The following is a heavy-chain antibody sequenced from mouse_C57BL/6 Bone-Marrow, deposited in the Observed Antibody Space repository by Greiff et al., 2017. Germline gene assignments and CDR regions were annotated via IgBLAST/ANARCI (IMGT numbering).Heavy chain of an antibody. Sequence: LQESGAELARPGASVKMSCKASGYTFTSYTMHWVKQRPGQGLEWIGYINPSSGYTKYNQKFKDKATLTADKSSSTAYMQLSSLTSEDSAVYYCARTTTVVPYYFDYWGQGTTLTVSS. CDR3: ARTTTVVPYYFDY. J-gene: IGHJ2*01. V-gene: IGHV1-4*01. D-gene: IGHD1-1*01. CDR2: INPSSGYT. CDR1: GYTFTSYT.